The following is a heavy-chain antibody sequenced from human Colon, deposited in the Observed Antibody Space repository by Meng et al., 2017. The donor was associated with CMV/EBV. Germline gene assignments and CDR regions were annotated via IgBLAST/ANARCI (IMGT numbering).Heavy chain of an antibody. V-gene: IGHV4-38-2*02. J-gene: IGHJ4*02. CDR3: ARENSTSTGGFDF. D-gene: IGHD2-2*01. CDR1: GYSISSGYY. CDR2: IHHSGNT. Sequence: SETLSLTCTVSGYSISSGYYWGWIRQSPGKGLEWIGYIHHSGNTFYNPSLKSRVTISVDMPNKHFSLNLRSVTAADTAVYYCARENSTSTGGFDFWGQGTLVTVSS.